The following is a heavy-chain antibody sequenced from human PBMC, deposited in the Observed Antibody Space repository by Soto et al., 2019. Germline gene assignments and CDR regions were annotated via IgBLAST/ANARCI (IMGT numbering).Heavy chain of an antibody. CDR3: ARRGDSSSWLSGFDY. CDR1: GGSISSSNW. V-gene: IGHV4-4*02. Sequence: SETLSLTCAVSGGSISSSNWWSWVRQPPGKGLEWIGEIYHSGSTNYNPSLKSRVTISVDKSKNQFSLKLSSVTAADTAVYYCARRGDSSSWLSGFDYWGQGTLVTVSS. J-gene: IGHJ4*02. CDR2: IYHSGST. D-gene: IGHD6-13*01.